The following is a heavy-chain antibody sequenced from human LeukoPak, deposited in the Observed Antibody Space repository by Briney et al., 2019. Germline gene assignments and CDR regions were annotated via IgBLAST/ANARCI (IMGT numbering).Heavy chain of an antibody. CDR2: TYYRSKWYN. CDR3: ARIAVAGKGVDYYYGMDV. CDR1: GDSVSSNSAA. D-gene: IGHD6-19*01. V-gene: IGHV6-1*01. Sequence: SQTLSLTCAISGDSVSSNSAAWNWIRQSPSRGLEWLVRTYYRSKWYNDYAVSVKSRITINPDTSKNQFSLQLNSVTPEDTAVYYCARIAVAGKGVDYYYGMDVWGQGTTVTVSS. J-gene: IGHJ6*02.